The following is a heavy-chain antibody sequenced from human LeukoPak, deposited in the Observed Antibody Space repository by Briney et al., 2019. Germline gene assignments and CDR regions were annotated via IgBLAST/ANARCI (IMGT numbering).Heavy chain of an antibody. CDR3: ARVDYYDSSGPPFGI. D-gene: IGHD3-22*01. CDR1: GYTFTGYY. V-gene: IGHV1-2*02. J-gene: IGHJ3*02. Sequence: GASVTVSCKASGYTFTGYYMHWVRQAPGQGLEWMGWINPNSGGTNYAQKFQGRVTMTRDTSISTAYMELSRLRSDDTAVYYCARVDYYDSSGPPFGIWGQGTMVTVSS. CDR2: INPNSGGT.